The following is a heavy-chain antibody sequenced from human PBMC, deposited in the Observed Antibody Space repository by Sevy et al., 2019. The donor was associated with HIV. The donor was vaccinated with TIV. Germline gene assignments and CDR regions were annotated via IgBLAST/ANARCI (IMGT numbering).Heavy chain of an antibody. V-gene: IGHV5-51*01. J-gene: IGHJ3*02. CDR3: ARVAGRITIFGVVTGGHHDAFYI. D-gene: IGHD3-3*01. CDR1: GYSFTSYW. CDR2: IYPGDSDT. Sequence: GESLKISCKGSGYSFTSYWIGWVRQMPGKGLEWMGIIYPGDSDTTYSPSFQDQVTISADKSIRTAYLQWSSLKASDTAMYYCARVAGRITIFGVVTGGHHDAFYIWGQGTMVTVSS.